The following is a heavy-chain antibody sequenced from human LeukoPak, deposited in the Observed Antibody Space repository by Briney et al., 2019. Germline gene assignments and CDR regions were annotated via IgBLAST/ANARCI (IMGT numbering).Heavy chain of an antibody. Sequence: SETLSLTCAVYGGSFSGYYWSWIRQPPGKGLEWSGEINHSGSTNYNPSLKSRGIISVATSKNKFSLKLSSVTAADTAVYYCATAITMVRGVNRGNWFDPWGQGTLVTVSS. CDR3: ATAITMVRGVNRGNWFDP. V-gene: IGHV4-34*01. CDR2: INHSGST. D-gene: IGHD3-10*01. CDR1: GGSFSGYY. J-gene: IGHJ5*02.